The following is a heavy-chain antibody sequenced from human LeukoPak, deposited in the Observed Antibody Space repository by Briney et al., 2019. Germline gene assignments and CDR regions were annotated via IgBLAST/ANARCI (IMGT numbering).Heavy chain of an antibody. D-gene: IGHD3-22*01. CDR1: GGSIASYY. CDR2: INYSGRT. J-gene: IGHJ3*02. V-gene: IGHV4-59*01. Sequence: KPSHTLSLTCTAPGGSIASYYWSWCRQSPGKRLGSIASINYSGRTKLNPSLQSRVTISLDMSNNHFSLQLRSVTAADTAIYYCARLLDYDNSGDPDTFDIWGQGTMVTVFS. CDR3: ARLLDYDNSGDPDTFDI.